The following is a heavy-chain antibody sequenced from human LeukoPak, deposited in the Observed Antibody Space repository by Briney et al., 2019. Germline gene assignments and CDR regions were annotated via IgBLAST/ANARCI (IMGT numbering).Heavy chain of an antibody. Sequence: PGGSLRLSCAASGFSFSDHAMHWVRQAPGKGLEWVAAIWADGSDKYYLDSVKGRFTVSRDNPTSTLILRLDRLRVDDTATYYCARHGSGRDYFDPLDNWGQGTLVTVSS. D-gene: IGHD1-26*01. CDR3: ARHGSGRDYFDPLDN. CDR1: GFSFSDHA. J-gene: IGHJ4*02. CDR2: IWADGSDK. V-gene: IGHV3-33*02.